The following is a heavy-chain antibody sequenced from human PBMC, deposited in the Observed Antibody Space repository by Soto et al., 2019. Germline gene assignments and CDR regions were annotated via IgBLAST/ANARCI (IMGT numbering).Heavy chain of an antibody. CDR2: IYPGDSDT. V-gene: IGHV5-51*01. CDR3: ARLLGYCSGGSCYSRGHFDY. CDR1: GYSFTSYW. J-gene: IGHJ4*02. Sequence: ESLKISCKGSGYSFTSYWIGWVRQMPGKGLEWMGIIYPGDSDTRYSPSFQGQVTISADKSISTAYLQWSSLKASDTAMYYCARLLGYCSGGSCYSRGHFDYWGQGTLVTVSS. D-gene: IGHD2-15*01.